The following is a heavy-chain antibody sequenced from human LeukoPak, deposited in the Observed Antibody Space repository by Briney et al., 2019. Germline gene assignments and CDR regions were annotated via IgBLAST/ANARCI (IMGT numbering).Heavy chain of an antibody. CDR3: ARDLRGYSYGRGGRNY. Sequence: GGSPRLSCAASGFTFSSYSMNWVRQAPGKGLEWVSSISSSSSYIYYADSVKGRFTISRDNAKNSLYLQMNSLRAEDTAVYYCARDLRGYSYGRGGRNYWGQGTLVTVSS. CDR1: GFTFSSYS. J-gene: IGHJ4*02. D-gene: IGHD5-18*01. CDR2: ISSSSSYI. V-gene: IGHV3-21*01.